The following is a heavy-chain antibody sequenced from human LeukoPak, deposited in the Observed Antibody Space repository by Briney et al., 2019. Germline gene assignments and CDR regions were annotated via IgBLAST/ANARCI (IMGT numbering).Heavy chain of an antibody. CDR3: ARLLESPKLYYYDRSVHWGDY. Sequence: SETLSLTCTVSGYSISSGYYWGWIRQPPGKGLEWIGSIYHSRSTYYNPSLKRRVTISVDTSKEHFSLKLSSVTAADPCVYYRARLLESPKLYYYDRSVHWGDYWGQGTLVTVSS. V-gene: IGHV4-38-2*02. D-gene: IGHD3-22*01. J-gene: IGHJ4*02. CDR1: GYSISSGYY. CDR2: IYHSRST.